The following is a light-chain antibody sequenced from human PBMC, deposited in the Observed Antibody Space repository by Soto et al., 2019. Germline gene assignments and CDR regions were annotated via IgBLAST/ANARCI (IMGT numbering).Light chain of an antibody. J-gene: IGLJ1*01. Sequence: QSVLTQPPSASGSPGQSVTISCTVTSSDVGGYKYVSWYQQHPGKVPKLMIYEVSKRPSGVPDRFSGSKSGNTASLTISGLQAEDEADYYCNSQTTSGIRVFGTGTKVTVL. CDR2: EVS. V-gene: IGLV2-8*01. CDR1: SSDVGGYKY. CDR3: NSQTTSGIRV.